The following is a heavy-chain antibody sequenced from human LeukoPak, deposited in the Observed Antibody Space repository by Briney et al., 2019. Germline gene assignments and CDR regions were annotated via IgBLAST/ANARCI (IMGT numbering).Heavy chain of an antibody. CDR3: ARYSSSSDAFDI. CDR2: ISYDGSNK. CDR1: GFTFSSYT. J-gene: IGHJ3*02. D-gene: IGHD6-13*01. V-gene: IGHV3-30-3*01. Sequence: GKSLRLSCAAFGFTFSSYTMYWVRQAPGKGLEWVAVISYDGSNKYYADSVKGRFTISRDNSKNTLYLQMNSLRTEDTAVYYCARYSSSSDAFDIWGQGTMVTVSS.